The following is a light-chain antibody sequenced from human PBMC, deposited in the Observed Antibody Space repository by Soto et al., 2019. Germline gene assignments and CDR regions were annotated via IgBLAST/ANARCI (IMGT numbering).Light chain of an antibody. CDR3: QQYNSYPWT. Sequence: DIQMTQSPSPLSASVGDRVTITCRASQSISSWLAWYQQKPGKAPKLLIYDASSLESGVPSRFSGSGSGTELTITISSLQPDDFETYYCQQYNSYPWTFGQGTKVDIK. CDR1: QSISSW. V-gene: IGKV1-5*01. J-gene: IGKJ1*01. CDR2: DAS.